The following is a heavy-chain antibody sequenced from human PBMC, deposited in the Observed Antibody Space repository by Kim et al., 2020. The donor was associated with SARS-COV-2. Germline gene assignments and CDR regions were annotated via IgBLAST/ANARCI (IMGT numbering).Heavy chain of an antibody. D-gene: IGHD6-6*01. CDR3: ARGKFTLEYSSSRFDY. CDR2: IIPIFGTA. J-gene: IGHJ4*02. Sequence: SVKVSCKASGGTFSSYAISWVRQAPGQGLEWMGGIIPIFGTANYAQKFQGRVTITADESTSTAYMELSSLRSEDTAVYYCARGKFTLEYSSSRFDYWGQGTLVTVSS. V-gene: IGHV1-69*13. CDR1: GGTFSSYA.